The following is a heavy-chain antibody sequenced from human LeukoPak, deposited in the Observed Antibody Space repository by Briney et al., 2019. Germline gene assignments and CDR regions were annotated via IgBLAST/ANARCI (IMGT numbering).Heavy chain of an antibody. CDR1: GGSISSYY. D-gene: IGHD5/OR15-5a*01. V-gene: IGHV4-4*07. CDR2: IYTSGST. CDR3: AGDLRPSWFDP. J-gene: IGHJ5*02. Sequence: PSETLSLTCTVSGGSISSYYWSWIRQPAGKGLEWIGRIYTSGSTNYNPSLKSRVTMSVDTSKNRFSLKLSSVTAADTAVYYCAGDLRPSWFDPWGQGTLVTVSS.